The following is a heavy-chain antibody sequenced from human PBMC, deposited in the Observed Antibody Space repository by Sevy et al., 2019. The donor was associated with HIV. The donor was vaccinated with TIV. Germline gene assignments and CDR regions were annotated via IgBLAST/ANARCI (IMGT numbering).Heavy chain of an antibody. CDR1: GFTVSSNY. J-gene: IGHJ4*02. CDR2: IYSGGNT. CDR3: ARASLKSNGPDY. V-gene: IGHV3-53*01. D-gene: IGHD2-8*01. Sequence: GGSLRLSCAASGFTVSSNYMSWVRQAPGKGLEWVSAIYSGGNTYYADSVKGRFTISRENSKNTLYLQMNSLRVEDTAMYYCARASLKSNGPDYWGQGTLVTVSS.